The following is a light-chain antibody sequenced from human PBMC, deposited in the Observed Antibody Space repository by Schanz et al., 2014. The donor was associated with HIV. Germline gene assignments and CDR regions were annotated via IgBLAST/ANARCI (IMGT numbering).Light chain of an antibody. J-gene: IGLJ2*01. Sequence: QSVLTQPPSLSGAPGQRISLSCNGSSSNIGAGYDVHWYQHFPGTAPRLLIFDNDNRPSGVPDRISGSKSGTSASLAITGLQGDDEADYYCSSYTSSSTLSFGGGTKLTVL. CDR2: DND. CDR1: SSNIGAGYD. CDR3: SSYTSSSTLS. V-gene: IGLV1-40*01.